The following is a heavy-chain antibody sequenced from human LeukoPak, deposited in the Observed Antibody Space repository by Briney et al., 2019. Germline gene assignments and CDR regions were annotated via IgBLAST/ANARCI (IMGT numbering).Heavy chain of an antibody. CDR2: ISFDGSDK. V-gene: IGHV3-30*04. CDR3: ARGVRLYQGGYYFDY. CDR1: GFTFGSYA. D-gene: IGHD3-16*01. J-gene: IGHJ4*02. Sequence: GGSLRLSCAASGFTFGSYAIHWVRQAPGKGLEWVAVISFDGSDKYYADSVKGRFTVSRDNSKNTLFLQMNSLRAEDTAVYYRARGVRLYQGGYYFDYWGQGTLVTVSS.